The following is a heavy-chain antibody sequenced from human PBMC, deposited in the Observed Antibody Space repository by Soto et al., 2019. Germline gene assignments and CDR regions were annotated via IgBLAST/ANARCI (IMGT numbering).Heavy chain of an antibody. Sequence: NPSETLSLTCTVSGGSISSGGYYWSWIRQHPGKGLEWIGYIYYSGSTYYNPSLKSRVTISVDTSKNQFSLKLSSVTAADTAVYYCARTQYYYDSSGYYYVDYFDYWGQGTLVTVSS. D-gene: IGHD3-22*01. V-gene: IGHV4-31*03. CDR1: GGSISSGGYY. J-gene: IGHJ4*02. CDR3: ARTQYYYDSSGYYYVDYFDY. CDR2: IYYSGST.